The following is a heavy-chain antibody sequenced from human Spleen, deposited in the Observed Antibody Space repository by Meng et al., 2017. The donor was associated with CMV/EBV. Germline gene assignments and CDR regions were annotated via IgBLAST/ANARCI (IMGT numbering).Heavy chain of an antibody. V-gene: IGHV3-74*01. CDR3: ARSNRGFIYGFDF. Sequence: GESLKISCAASGFTFSSYSMNWVRQAPGKGLEWVSRITSDGSSTTYADSVKGRFTISRDNAKNTLYLQMNSLRAEDTAVYYCARSNRGFIYGFDFWGQGTLVTVSS. D-gene: IGHD5-18*01. CDR1: GFTFSSYS. J-gene: IGHJ5*01. CDR2: ITSDGSST.